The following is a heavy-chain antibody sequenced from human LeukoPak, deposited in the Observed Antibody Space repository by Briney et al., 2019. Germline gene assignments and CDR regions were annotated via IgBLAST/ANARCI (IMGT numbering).Heavy chain of an antibody. CDR3: ARGGDGMDV. Sequence: ASVKVSCKASGYTFTSYYMHWVRQAPGQGLEWMGIINPSGGTTSYAQKFQGRVTMTRDTPISTAYMELSRLRSDDTAVYYCARGGDGMDVWGQGTTVTVSS. V-gene: IGHV1-46*01. CDR1: GYTFTSYY. J-gene: IGHJ6*02. CDR2: INPSGGTT.